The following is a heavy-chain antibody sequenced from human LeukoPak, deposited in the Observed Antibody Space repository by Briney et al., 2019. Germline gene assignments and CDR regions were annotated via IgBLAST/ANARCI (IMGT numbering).Heavy chain of an antibody. D-gene: IGHD3-10*02. CDR3: ARGASLFNFDY. Sequence: GGSLRLSCAASGFTFSSYEMNWVRQAPGKGLEWVSYISSSSSYIYYADSVKGRFTISRDNAKNSLYLQMNSLRAEDTAVYYCARGASLFNFDYWGQGTLVTVSS. CDR2: ISSSSSYI. J-gene: IGHJ4*02. CDR1: GFTFSSYE. V-gene: IGHV3-21*05.